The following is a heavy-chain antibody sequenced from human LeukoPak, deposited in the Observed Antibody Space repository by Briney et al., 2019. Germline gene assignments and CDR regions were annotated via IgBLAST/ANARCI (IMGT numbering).Heavy chain of an antibody. Sequence: GGSLRLSCAASGFTFSSYWMHWVRQAPGKGLVWVSRINTDGSSTSYADSVKGRFTISRDNAKNTPYLQMNSLRAEDTAVYYCARDRVERDGYNYDYWGQGTLVTVSS. CDR1: GFTFSSYW. CDR3: ARDRVERDGYNYDY. V-gene: IGHV3-74*01. CDR2: INTDGSST. D-gene: IGHD5-24*01. J-gene: IGHJ4*02.